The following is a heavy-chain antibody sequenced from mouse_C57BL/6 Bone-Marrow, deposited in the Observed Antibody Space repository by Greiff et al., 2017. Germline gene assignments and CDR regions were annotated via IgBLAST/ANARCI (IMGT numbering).Heavy chain of an antibody. D-gene: IGHD3-3*01. V-gene: IGHV5-4*01. CDR1: GFTFSSYA. Sequence: EVMLVESGGGLVKPGGSLKLSCAASGFTFSSYAMSWVRQTPEKRLEWVATISDGGSYTYYPDNVKGRFTISRDNAKNHLYLQMSHLKSEDTAMYYCAREGGRSDPFAYWGQGTLVTVSA. J-gene: IGHJ3*01. CDR2: ISDGGSYT. CDR3: AREGGRSDPFAY.